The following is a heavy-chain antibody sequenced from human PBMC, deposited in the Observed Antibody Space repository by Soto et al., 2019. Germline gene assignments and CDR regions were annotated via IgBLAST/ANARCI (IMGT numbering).Heavy chain of an antibody. J-gene: IGHJ3*02. CDR1: GFTFSDYY. Sequence: PGGSLRLSCAASGFTFSDYYMSWIRQAPGKGLEWVSYISSSSSYTNYADSVKGRFTISRDNAKNSLYLQMNSLRAEDTAMYYCARDSSNSGHAFDIWGQGTMVTVSS. CDR2: ISSSSSYT. D-gene: IGHD1-7*01. CDR3: ARDSSNSGHAFDI. V-gene: IGHV3-11*05.